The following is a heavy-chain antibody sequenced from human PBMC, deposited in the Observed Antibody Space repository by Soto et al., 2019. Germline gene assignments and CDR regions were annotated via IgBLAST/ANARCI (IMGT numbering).Heavy chain of an antibody. J-gene: IGHJ6*02. V-gene: IGHV4-31*03. Sequence: SSETLSLTCTVSGGSISSGGYYWSWIRQHPGKGLEWIGYIYYSGSTYYNPSLKSRVTISVDTSKNQFSLKLSSVTAADTAVYYCARGLDCSGGSCYPYYYYYGMDVCGQGTTVTVS. CDR2: IYYSGST. D-gene: IGHD2-15*01. CDR3: ARGLDCSGGSCYPYYYYYGMDV. CDR1: GGSISSGGYY.